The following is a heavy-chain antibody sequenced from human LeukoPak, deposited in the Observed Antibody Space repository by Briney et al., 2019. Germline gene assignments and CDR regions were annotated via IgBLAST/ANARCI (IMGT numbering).Heavy chain of an antibody. CDR2: ISGSGGST. J-gene: IGHJ3*02. D-gene: IGHD1-26*01. V-gene: IGHV3-23*01. Sequence: SGGSLRLSCAASGFTFSSYAMSWVRQAPGKGLEWVSAISGSGGSTYYADSVKGRFTISRDSSKNTLYLQMNSLRAEDTAVYYCARRGKGIVGATRAFDIWGQGTMVTVSS. CDR3: ARRGKGIVGATRAFDI. CDR1: GFTFSSYA.